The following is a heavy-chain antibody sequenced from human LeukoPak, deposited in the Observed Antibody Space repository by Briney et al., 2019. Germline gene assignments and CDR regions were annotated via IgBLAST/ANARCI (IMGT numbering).Heavy chain of an antibody. CDR3: AREGPAVAGNSYFDY. Sequence: ALVKVSCKASGYTFTSYYMHWVRQAPGQGLEWMGIINPSGGSTSYAQKFQGRVTMTRDTSTSTVYMELSSLRSEDTAVYYCAREGPAVAGNSYFDYWGQGTLVTVSS. D-gene: IGHD6-19*01. J-gene: IGHJ4*02. CDR2: INPSGGST. CDR1: GYTFTSYY. V-gene: IGHV1-46*01.